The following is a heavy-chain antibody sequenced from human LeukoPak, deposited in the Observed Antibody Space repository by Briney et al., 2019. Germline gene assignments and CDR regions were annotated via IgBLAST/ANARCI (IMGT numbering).Heavy chain of an antibody. V-gene: IGHV3-30*18. Sequence: GGSLRLSCAASGFTFSSYGMHWVCHAPGKGLEWVAVISYDGSNKYYADSVKGRFTISRDNSKNTLYLQMNSLRAEDTAVYYCAKDGAAATTADYWGQGTLVTVSS. J-gene: IGHJ4*02. CDR1: GFTFSSYG. D-gene: IGHD6-13*01. CDR2: ISYDGSNK. CDR3: AKDGAAATTADY.